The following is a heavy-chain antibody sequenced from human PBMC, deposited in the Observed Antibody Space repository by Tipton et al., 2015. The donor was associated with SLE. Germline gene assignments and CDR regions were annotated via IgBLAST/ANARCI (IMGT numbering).Heavy chain of an antibody. CDR2: IHYTGST. V-gene: IGHV4-59*08. D-gene: IGHD3-10*01. CDR3: ARHPRHITASGTYPKGGSQY. Sequence: TLSLTCTVSGGSVGNYYWSWIRQSPGKGLEWIGYIHYTGSTEYNPSLKSRVTMSLDTSNNQFSLQLTSVTAADTAVYYCARHPRHITASGTYPKGGSQYWGQGTLVTVSS. CDR1: GGSVGNYY. J-gene: IGHJ1*01.